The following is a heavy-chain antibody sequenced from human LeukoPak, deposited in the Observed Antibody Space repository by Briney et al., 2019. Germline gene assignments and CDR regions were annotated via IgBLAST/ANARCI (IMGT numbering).Heavy chain of an antibody. CDR2: VNLQGST. CDR1: GGSITNTNY. CDR3: ARGRRSSSPQFNWFDP. V-gene: IGHV4-4*02. Sequence: SETLSLTCGVSGGSITNTNYWTWVRQPPGKGLEWIGEVNLQGSTNYNPSLMGRVAISVDTSENHISLRLTSVTAADTAVYYCARGRRSSSPQFNWFDPWGQGTLVTVSS. J-gene: IGHJ5*02. D-gene: IGHD2-2*01.